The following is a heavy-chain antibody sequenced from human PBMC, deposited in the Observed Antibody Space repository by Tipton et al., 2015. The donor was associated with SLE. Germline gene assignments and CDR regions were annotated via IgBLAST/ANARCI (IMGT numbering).Heavy chain of an antibody. Sequence: LRLSCTVSGDSISGYYWNWIRQHPGKGLEWIGYIYYTGATYFNPSLESRVTMSVDTSENQFSLKLTSVTAADTAIYYCARMGGIRWYFDLWGRGTLVTVSS. D-gene: IGHD3-16*01. CDR2: IYYTGAT. CDR1: GDSISGYY. CDR3: ARMGGIRWYFDL. V-gene: IGHV4-31*02. J-gene: IGHJ2*01.